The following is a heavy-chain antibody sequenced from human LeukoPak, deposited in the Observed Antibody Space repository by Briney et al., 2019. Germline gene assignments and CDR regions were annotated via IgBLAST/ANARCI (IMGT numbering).Heavy chain of an antibody. Sequence: SETLSLTCTVSGGSISSSSYYWGWIRQPPGKGLEWIGNIYYSGSTYYNPSLKSRVTISVDTSKNQFSLKLSSVTAADTAVYYCARGHPRFLEWPWTFDPWGQGTLVTVTS. V-gene: IGHV4-39*07. CDR1: GGSISSSSYY. J-gene: IGHJ5*02. D-gene: IGHD3-3*01. CDR2: IYYSGST. CDR3: ARGHPRFLEWPWTFDP.